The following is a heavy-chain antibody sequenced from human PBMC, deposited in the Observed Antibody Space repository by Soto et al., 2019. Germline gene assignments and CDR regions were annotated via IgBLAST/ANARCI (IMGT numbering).Heavy chain of an antibody. CDR1: GGSFSGYY. V-gene: IGHV4-34*01. CDR3: ARGKTYYYGSGRPYGMDV. J-gene: IGHJ6*02. D-gene: IGHD3-10*01. Sequence: PSETLSLTCAVYGGSFSGYYWSWIRQPPGKGLEWIGEINHSGSTNYNPSLKSRVTMSVDTSKNQFSLKLSSVTAADTAVYYCARGKTYYYGSGRPYGMDVWGQGTTVTVSS. CDR2: INHSGST.